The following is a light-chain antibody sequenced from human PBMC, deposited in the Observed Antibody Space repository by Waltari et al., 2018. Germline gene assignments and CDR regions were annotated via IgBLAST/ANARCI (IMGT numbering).Light chain of an antibody. CDR3: QQANTFPVT. CDR2: DAS. Sequence: DIQMTQSQSAVSAIVGDRVIITCRASQGITSRLAWYQQKPGRAPKLLIYDASSLQSGVPSRFSGSGSETDFTLTINNLQPEDIATYFCQQANTFPVTFGPGTKVDIK. CDR1: QGITSR. J-gene: IGKJ3*01. V-gene: IGKV1-12*01.